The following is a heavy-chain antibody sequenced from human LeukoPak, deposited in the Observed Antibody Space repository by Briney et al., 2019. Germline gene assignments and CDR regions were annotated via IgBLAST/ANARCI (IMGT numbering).Heavy chain of an antibody. D-gene: IGHD6-13*01. CDR2: ISSSSSYI. Sequence: GGSLRLSCAASGFTFSSYSMNWVRQAPGKGLEWVSSISSSSSYIYYADSVKGRFTISRDNAKNSLYLQMNSLRAEDTAVYYCARDNPPYSSSWYGFDIWGQGTMVTVSS. V-gene: IGHV3-21*01. CDR3: ARDNPPYSSSWYGFDI. J-gene: IGHJ3*02. CDR1: GFTFSSYS.